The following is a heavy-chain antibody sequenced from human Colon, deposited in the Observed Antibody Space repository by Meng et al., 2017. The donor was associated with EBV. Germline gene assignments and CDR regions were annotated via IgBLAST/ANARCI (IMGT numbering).Heavy chain of an antibody. V-gene: IGHV4-34*01. CDR2: IDHRGNT. D-gene: IGHD3-10*01. Sequence: QVQLQQWGAVLLKPSETLSRSCAVYGGSFRDYYWTWIRHPPGKGLEWIGEIDHRGNTKYNPSLKSRVTISLDTSKKQFSLKVSSVTAADSAVYHCARRGPSGNFSPWSQGALVTVSS. CDR3: ARRGPSGNFSP. CDR1: GGSFRDYY. J-gene: IGHJ5*02.